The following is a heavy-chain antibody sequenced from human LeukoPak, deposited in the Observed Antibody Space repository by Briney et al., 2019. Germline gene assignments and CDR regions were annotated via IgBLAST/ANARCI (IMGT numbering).Heavy chain of an antibody. D-gene: IGHD1-7*01. CDR3: AKAAAGTTVNWFDP. CDR2: ISGSGGST. CDR1: GFTFSSYA. Sequence: GSLRLSCAASGFTFSSYAMSWVRQAPGKGLEWVSAISGSGGSTFYTDSVKGRFTISRDNSKNLLYLQMSSLRVEDTALYYCAKAAAGTTVNWFDPWGQGTLVTVSS. J-gene: IGHJ5*02. V-gene: IGHV3-23*01.